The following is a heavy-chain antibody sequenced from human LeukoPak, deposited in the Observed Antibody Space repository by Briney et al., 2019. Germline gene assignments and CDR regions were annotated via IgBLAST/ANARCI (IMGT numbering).Heavy chain of an antibody. Sequence: SETLSLTCTVSGGSISSYYWSWIRQPAGRGLEWIGRIYTSGSTNYNPSLKSRVTISVDKSKNQFSLKLSSVTAADTAVYYCARVQGYYYCMDVWGKGTTVTVPS. J-gene: IGHJ6*03. V-gene: IGHV4-4*07. CDR3: ARVQGYYYCMDV. CDR1: GGSISSYY. CDR2: IYTSGST.